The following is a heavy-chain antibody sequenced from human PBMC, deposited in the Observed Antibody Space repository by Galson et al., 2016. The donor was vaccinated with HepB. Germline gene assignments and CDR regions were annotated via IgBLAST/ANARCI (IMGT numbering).Heavy chain of an antibody. V-gene: IGHV3-30*18. CDR2: VSYDGNNK. CDR1: GFSFSSFA. CDR3: AKDWAAGGNWYFEY. Sequence: SLRLSCAASGFSFSSFAMHWVRQVPGKGLEWVVVVSYDGNNKYYADSVNGRFTISRDNSNNTVHLQMNNLKVEDMAIYYCAKDWAAGGNWYFEYWGQGTLVTVSS. D-gene: IGHD6-13*01. J-gene: IGHJ4*02.